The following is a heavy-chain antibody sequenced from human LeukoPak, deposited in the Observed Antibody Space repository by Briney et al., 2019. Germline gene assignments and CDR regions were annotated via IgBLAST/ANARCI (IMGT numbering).Heavy chain of an antibody. Sequence: GGSLRLSYAASGFTFSSFWMAWVRQAPGKGLEWVANINQDGSEKYYVDSVKGRFTISRDNAKDSLYLQMNSLRADDTAVYYCARDATRGGDFDYWGQGTLVTVSS. V-gene: IGHV3-7*01. CDR1: GFTFSSFW. CDR2: INQDGSEK. CDR3: ARDATRGGDFDY. J-gene: IGHJ4*02. D-gene: IGHD3-16*01.